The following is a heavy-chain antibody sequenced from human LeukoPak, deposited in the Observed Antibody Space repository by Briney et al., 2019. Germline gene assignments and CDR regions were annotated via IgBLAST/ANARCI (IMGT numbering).Heavy chain of an antibody. CDR2: ISSSGGTT. J-gene: IGHJ4*02. Sequence: PGGSLRLSCAPSGFTFSTYAVNWVRQAPGKGLEWVSAISSSGGTTYYADSVKGRFGISRDNSKNTLYLQMNSLRVEDTAVYYGAKDRNGWPTNFDSWGQGTLVTVSA. CDR3: AKDRNGWPTNFDS. CDR1: GFTFSTYA. D-gene: IGHD6-19*01. V-gene: IGHV3-23*01.